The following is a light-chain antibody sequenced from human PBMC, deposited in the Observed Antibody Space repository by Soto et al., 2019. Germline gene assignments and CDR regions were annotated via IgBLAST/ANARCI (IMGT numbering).Light chain of an antibody. Sequence: DIPMTQSPSSLSASVGDRVTITCRASQRIATYLNWYRQKPGKAPELLIYAASSLQSGVPSTFSGSGSVTDFTLSINSLQPEDFASYYCQQRYTTPRTFGQGNKLEI. CDR2: AAS. V-gene: IGKV1-39*01. CDR3: QQRYTTPRT. J-gene: IGKJ2*01. CDR1: QRIATY.